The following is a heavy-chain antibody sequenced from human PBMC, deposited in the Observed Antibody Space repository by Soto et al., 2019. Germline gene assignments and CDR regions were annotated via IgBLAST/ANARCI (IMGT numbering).Heavy chain of an antibody. V-gene: IGHV1-24*01. CDR3: ATGQARYYYYYYGMDV. CDR2: FDPEDGET. CDR1: GYTLTELS. Sequence: ASVKVPCKVSGYTLTELSMHWVRQAPGKGLEWMGGFDPEDGETIYAQKFQGRVTMTEDTSTDTAYMELSSLRSEDTAVYYCATGQARYYYYYYGMDVWGQGTTVTVSS. J-gene: IGHJ6*02.